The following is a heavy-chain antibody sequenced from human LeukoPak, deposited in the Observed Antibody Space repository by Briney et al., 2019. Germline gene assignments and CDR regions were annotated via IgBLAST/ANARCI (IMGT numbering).Heavy chain of an antibody. V-gene: IGHV5-51*01. CDR2: IYPDDSDT. CDR1: VCSFSSYW. Sequence: GESLKISCNGSVCSFSSYWIGWVRQMPGKGLEWMGIIYPDDSDTRYSPSFQGQVTISADKSISTAYLQWSSLQASDTAMYYCAIHRKDIGFDSWGQGTLVTVSS. J-gene: IGHJ4*02. D-gene: IGHD2-15*01. CDR3: AIHRKDIGFDS.